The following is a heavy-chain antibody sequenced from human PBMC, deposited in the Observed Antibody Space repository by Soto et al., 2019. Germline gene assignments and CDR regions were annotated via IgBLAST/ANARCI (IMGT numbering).Heavy chain of an antibody. Sequence: GGSLRLSCAASRFTFSSYWMSWVRQAPGKGLEWVANIKQDGSEKYYVDSVKGRFTISRDNAKNSLYLQMNSLRAEDTAVYYCAREGSGWPYYYYGMDVWGQGTTVTVSS. J-gene: IGHJ6*02. CDR3: AREGSGWPYYYYGMDV. V-gene: IGHV3-7*01. D-gene: IGHD6-19*01. CDR1: RFTFSSYW. CDR2: IKQDGSEK.